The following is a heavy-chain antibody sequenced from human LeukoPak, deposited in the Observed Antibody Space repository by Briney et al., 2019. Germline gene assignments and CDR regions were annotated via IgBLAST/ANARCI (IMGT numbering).Heavy chain of an antibody. CDR1: GYSFTSYW. J-gene: IGHJ3*02. D-gene: IGHD5-24*01. CDR2: IYPGDSDT. Sequence: GESLETSCKGSGYSFTSYWIGCVRQMPGKGVEWVGIIYPGDSDTSYSPSFQGQVTISADKSISTAYLQWSSLKASDTAMYYCARLGVRDGFYDAFDIWGQGTMVTVSS. V-gene: IGHV5-51*01. CDR3: ARLGVRDGFYDAFDI.